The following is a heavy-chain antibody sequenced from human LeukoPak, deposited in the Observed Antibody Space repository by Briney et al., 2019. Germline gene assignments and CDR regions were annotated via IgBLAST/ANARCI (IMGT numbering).Heavy chain of an antibody. Sequence: GRSLRLSCAASGFTFDDYAMHWVRQAPGKGLEWVSGISWNSGSIGYADSVKGRFTISRDNAKNSLYLQMNSLRAEDMAVYYCAKDWGYDILTGYYRPTATDYWGQGTLVTVSS. J-gene: IGHJ4*02. CDR2: ISWNSGSI. CDR1: GFTFDDYA. CDR3: AKDWGYDILTGYYRPTATDY. D-gene: IGHD3-9*01. V-gene: IGHV3-9*03.